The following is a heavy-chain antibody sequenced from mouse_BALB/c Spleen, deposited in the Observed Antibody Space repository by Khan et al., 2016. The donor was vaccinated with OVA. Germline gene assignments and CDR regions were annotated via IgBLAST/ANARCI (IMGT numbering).Heavy chain of an antibody. D-gene: IGHD1-1*01. V-gene: IGHV1S81*02. J-gene: IGHJ1*01. Sequence: QVQLQQSGAELVKPGSSVKLSCTASGYIFTNYYMYWVKQRAGQGLELIGEINPANGGTHFNENFKNKATLTVNKSSSTAYMQLSSLTSEVPAVYYWTRKEYYGRSHRYFDDWGEGTTVTVSA. CDR3: TRKEYYGRSHRYFDD. CDR1: GYIFTNYY. CDR2: INPANGGT.